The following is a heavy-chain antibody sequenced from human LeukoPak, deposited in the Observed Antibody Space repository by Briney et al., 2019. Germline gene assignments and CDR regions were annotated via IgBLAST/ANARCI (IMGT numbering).Heavy chain of an antibody. V-gene: IGHV4-59*01. J-gene: IGHJ1*01. D-gene: IGHD6-13*01. CDR2: IYYSGST. Sequence: PSETLSLTCTVSGGSISSYYWSWIRQPPGKGLEWIGYIYYSGSTNYNPSLKRRVTISVDTSKNQFSLKLSSVTAADTAVYYCAREGTVGSSWYTQYFQHWGQGTLVTVSS. CDR1: GGSISSYY. CDR3: AREGTVGSSWYTQYFQH.